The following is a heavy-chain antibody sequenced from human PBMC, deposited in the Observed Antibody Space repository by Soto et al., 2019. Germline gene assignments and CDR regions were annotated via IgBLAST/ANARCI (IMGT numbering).Heavy chain of an antibody. J-gene: IGHJ3*02. CDR2: ISHSGST. CDR3: ARGRYDSSGYLRDAFDI. V-gene: IGHV4-34*01. D-gene: IGHD3-22*01. Sequence: QVQLQQWGAGLLKPSETLSLTCAVSGGSFSGYYWSWIRQPPGKGLEWIGEISHSGSTHYNPSLESRVTLSLDTSKNHCSLRLTSVTAADTTAYYCARGRYDSSGYLRDAFDIWGQGTLVTVSS. CDR1: GGSFSGYY.